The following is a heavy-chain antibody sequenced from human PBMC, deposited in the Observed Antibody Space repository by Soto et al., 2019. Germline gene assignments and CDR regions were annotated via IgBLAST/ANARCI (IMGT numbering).Heavy chain of an antibody. Sequence: QVQLVESGGGVVQPGRSLRLSCAASGFTFSSYGMHWVRQAPGKGLEWVAVIWYDGSNKYYADSVKGRFTISRDNSKNTRYLQMNSLRAEDTAVYYCARDRVAGTEDYYYYYGMDVWGQGTTVTVSS. J-gene: IGHJ6*02. CDR1: GFTFSSYG. CDR2: IWYDGSNK. CDR3: ARDRVAGTEDYYYYYGMDV. D-gene: IGHD6-19*01. V-gene: IGHV3-33*01.